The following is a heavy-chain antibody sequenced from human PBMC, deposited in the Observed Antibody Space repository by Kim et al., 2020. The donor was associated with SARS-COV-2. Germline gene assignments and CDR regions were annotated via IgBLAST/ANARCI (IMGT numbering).Heavy chain of an antibody. CDR2: VFHSGST. CDR3: SRGYTFYNAF. J-gene: IGHJ3*01. Sequence: SETLSLTCNVFVDTIASYYWSWVRQSPEKGLEWIGHVFHSGSTSYNPSLKTRVTISVDPPNNRFSLRLNSMTAADTAIYYCSRGYTFYNAF. CDR1: VDTIASYY. D-gene: IGHD5-18*01. V-gene: IGHV4-59*01.